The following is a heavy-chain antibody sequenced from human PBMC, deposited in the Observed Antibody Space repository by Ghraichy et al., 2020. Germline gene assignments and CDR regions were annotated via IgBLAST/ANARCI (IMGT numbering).Heavy chain of an antibody. CDR2: IYWDDDK. J-gene: IGHJ4*02. CDR3: AHVLVDTAMVPFDY. CDR1: GFSLSTSGVG. V-gene: IGHV2-5*02. D-gene: IGHD5-18*01. Sequence: SGPTLVKPTQTLTLTCTFSGFSLSTSGVGVGWIRQPPGKALEWLALIYWDDDKRYSPSLKSRLTITKDTSKNQVVLTMTNMDPVDTATYYCAHVLVDTAMVPFDYWGQGTLVNVSS.